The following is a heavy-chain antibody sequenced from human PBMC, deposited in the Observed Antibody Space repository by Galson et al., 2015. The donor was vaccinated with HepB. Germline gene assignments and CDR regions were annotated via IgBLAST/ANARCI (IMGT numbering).Heavy chain of an antibody. Sequence: SLRLSCAASGFTFSSYSMNWVRQAPGKGLEWVSYISSSSSTIYYADSVKGRFTISRDNAKNSLYLQMNSLRDEDTAVYYCARSKRHIEMVRDPDDAFDIWGQGTMVTVSS. CDR2: ISSSSSTI. D-gene: IGHD3-10*01. V-gene: IGHV3-48*02. J-gene: IGHJ3*02. CDR3: ARSKRHIEMVRDPDDAFDI. CDR1: GFTFSSYS.